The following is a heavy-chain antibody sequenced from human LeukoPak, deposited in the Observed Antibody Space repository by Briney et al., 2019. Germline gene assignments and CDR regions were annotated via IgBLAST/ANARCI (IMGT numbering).Heavy chain of an antibody. CDR1: GFTFSSYA. D-gene: IGHD6-19*01. V-gene: IGHV3-30-3*01. Sequence: GGSLRLSCAASGFTFSSYAMHWVRQAPGKGLERVAVISYDGSNKYYADSVKGRFTISRDNSKNTLYLQMNSLRAEDTAVYYCARDIIAVAGEIDYWGQGTLVTVSS. CDR3: ARDIIAVAGEIDY. J-gene: IGHJ4*02. CDR2: ISYDGSNK.